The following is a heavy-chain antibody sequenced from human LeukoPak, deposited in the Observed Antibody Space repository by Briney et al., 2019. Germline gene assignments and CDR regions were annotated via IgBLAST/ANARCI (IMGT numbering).Heavy chain of an antibody. CDR2: ISGSGGST. V-gene: IGHV3-23*01. J-gene: IGHJ4*02. CDR1: GFTFSSYA. Sequence: QAGGSLRLSCAASGFTFSSYAMSWVRQAPGKGLEWVSAISGSGGSTYYADSVKGRFTISRDNSKNTLYLQMNSLRAEDTAVYYCAKDPPTYDFWRALPYYFDYWGQGTLVTVSS. D-gene: IGHD3-3*01. CDR3: AKDPPTYDFWRALPYYFDY.